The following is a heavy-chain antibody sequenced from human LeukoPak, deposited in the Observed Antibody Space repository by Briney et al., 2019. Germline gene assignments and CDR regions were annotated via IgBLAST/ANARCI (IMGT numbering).Heavy chain of an antibody. CDR3: ARVGIVVVPAAMLDH. V-gene: IGHV1-3*01. CDR1: GYTFTSYA. CDR2: INAGNGNT. Sequence: ASVKVSCKASGYTFTSYAMHWVRQAPGQRLEWMGWINAGNGNTKYSQKFQGRVTITRDTSASTAYMELSSLRSEDTAVYYCARVGIVVVPAAMLDHWGQGTLVTVSS. J-gene: IGHJ5*02. D-gene: IGHD2-2*01.